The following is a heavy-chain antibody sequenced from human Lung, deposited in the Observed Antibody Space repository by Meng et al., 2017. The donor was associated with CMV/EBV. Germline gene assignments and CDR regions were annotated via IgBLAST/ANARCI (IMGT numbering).Heavy chain of an antibody. CDR2: ITYSSSYK. Sequence: GGSLRLXCAASGFNFSDYSMNWVRQAPGKGLEWVSSITYSSSYKKYADSVKGRFTISRDNAKNSLFLQMSSLRAEDTAVYYCARRWGASVGVYYYYGMDVWGQGTTVTVSS. J-gene: IGHJ6*02. D-gene: IGHD2-8*01. V-gene: IGHV3-21*06. CDR3: ARRWGASVGVYYYYGMDV. CDR1: GFNFSDYS.